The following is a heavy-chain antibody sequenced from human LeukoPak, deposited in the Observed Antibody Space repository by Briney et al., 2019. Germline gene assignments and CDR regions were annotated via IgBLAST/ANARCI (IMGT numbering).Heavy chain of an antibody. CDR1: GLSFSGYW. V-gene: IGHV3-7*01. Sequence: GGSLRLSCAASGLSFSGYWMPWVRQAPGKGLEWVANIKQDGSEKNYVDSVKGRFTISRDNAKNSLYLQMNSLRAEDTAVYYCGRDRGDRVFDYWGQGTLVTVSS. CDR3: GRDRGDRVFDY. J-gene: IGHJ4*02. D-gene: IGHD4-17*01. CDR2: IKQDGSEK.